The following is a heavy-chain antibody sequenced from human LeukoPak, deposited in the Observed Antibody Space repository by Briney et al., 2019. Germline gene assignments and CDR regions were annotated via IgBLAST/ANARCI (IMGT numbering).Heavy chain of an antibody. CDR2: IYYSGST. J-gene: IGHJ5*02. V-gene: IGHV4-31*03. D-gene: IGHD3-10*01. CDR1: GGSISSGGYY. Sequence: PSETLSLTCTVSGGSISSGGYYWSWTRQHPGKGLEWIGYIYYSGSTYYNPSLKSRVTISVDTSKNQFSLKLSSVTAADTAVYYCARGGTMVRGVIWWFDPWGQGTLVTVSS. CDR3: ARGGTMVRGVIWWFDP.